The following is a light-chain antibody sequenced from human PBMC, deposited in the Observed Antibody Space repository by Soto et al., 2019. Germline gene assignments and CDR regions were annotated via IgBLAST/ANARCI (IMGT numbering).Light chain of an antibody. J-gene: IGKJ4*01. CDR3: QQYGSSP. Sequence: EIALTQSPGTLSLSPEERATLSCRASQSVSSSYLAWYQQKPGQAPRLLIYGASSRATGIPDGFSGSGSGTDFPVTISLLERGDFAVYYCQQYGSSPFGGGTKVEIK. CDR2: GAS. CDR1: QSVSSSY. V-gene: IGKV3-20*01.